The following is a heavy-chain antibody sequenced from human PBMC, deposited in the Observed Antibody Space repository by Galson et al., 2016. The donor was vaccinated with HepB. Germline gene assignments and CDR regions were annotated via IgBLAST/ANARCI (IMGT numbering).Heavy chain of an antibody. CDR1: GGTFNSHA. CDR3: ASSPYYYDSSGYSFRWYFDY. V-gene: IGHV1-69*13. CDR2: IMPAFGTS. J-gene: IGHJ4*02. D-gene: IGHD3-22*01. Sequence: SVKVSCKASGGTFNSHAISWVRQAPGQGLEWVGGIMPAFGTSTYAQKFQARATITADESTSTAYLELSSLRSEDTAVYYCASSPYYYDSSGYSFRWYFDYWGQGTLVTVSS.